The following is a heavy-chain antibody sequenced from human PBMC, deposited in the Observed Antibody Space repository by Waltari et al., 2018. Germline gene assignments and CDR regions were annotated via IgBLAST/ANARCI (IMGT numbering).Heavy chain of an antibody. D-gene: IGHD4-4*01. V-gene: IGHV4-34*01. CDR2: INHSGST. J-gene: IGHJ4*02. Sequence: QVQLQQWGAGLLKPSETLSLTCAVYGGSFSGYYWSWIRQPPGKGLEWIGEINHSGSTNYKPSLKSRVTISVDTSKNQFSLKLSAVTAADTAVYYCARPVKKGNSETFDYWGQGTLVTVSS. CDR3: ARPVKKGNSETFDY. CDR1: GGSFSGYY.